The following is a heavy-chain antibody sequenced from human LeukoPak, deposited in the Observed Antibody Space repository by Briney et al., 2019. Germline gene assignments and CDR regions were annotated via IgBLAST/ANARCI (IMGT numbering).Heavy chain of an antibody. CDR2: INSDGSST. Sequence: GRSLRLSCAASGFTFSSYWMHWVRQAPGKGLVWVSRINSDGSSTSYADSVKGRFTISRDNAKNTLYLQMNSLRAEDTAVYYCARDYYDFWSGYYGAGYGMDVWGQGTTVTVSS. J-gene: IGHJ6*02. CDR1: GFTFSSYW. CDR3: ARDYYDFWSGYYGAGYGMDV. D-gene: IGHD3-3*01. V-gene: IGHV3-74*01.